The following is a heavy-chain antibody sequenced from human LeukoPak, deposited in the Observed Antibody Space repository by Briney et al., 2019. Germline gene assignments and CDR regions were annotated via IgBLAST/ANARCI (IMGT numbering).Heavy chain of an antibody. CDR3: ARERSYCSGGSCYSRGLQH. Sequence: SQTLSLTCAVSGGSISSGGYSWSWIRQPPGKGLEWIGYIYHSGSTYYNPSLKSRVTISVDRSKNQFSLKLSSVTAADTAVYYCARERSYCSGGSCYSRGLQHRGQGTLVTVSS. CDR1: GGSISSGGYS. CDR2: IYHSGST. D-gene: IGHD2-15*01. V-gene: IGHV4-30-2*01. J-gene: IGHJ1*01.